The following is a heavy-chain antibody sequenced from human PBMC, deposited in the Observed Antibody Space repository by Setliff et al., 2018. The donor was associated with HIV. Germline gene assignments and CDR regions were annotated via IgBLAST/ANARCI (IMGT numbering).Heavy chain of an antibody. D-gene: IGHD3-3*01. CDR2: IIPIFGTA. J-gene: IGHJ6*03. Sequence: SVKVSCKASGYTFSNYYVHWIRQAPGQGLEWMGGIIPIFGTANYAQKFQGRVTITTDESTSTAYMELSSLRAEDTAVYYCARDRGGSGHYPLYMDVWGKGTTVTVSS. CDR3: ARDRGGSGHYPLYMDV. CDR1: GYTFSNYY. V-gene: IGHV1-69*05.